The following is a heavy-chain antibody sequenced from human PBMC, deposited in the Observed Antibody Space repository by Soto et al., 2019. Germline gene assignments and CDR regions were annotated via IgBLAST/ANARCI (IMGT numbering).Heavy chain of an antibody. Sequence: GGSLRLSCAASGFTFSSYAMSWVRQAPGKGLKWVSAISGSGGSTYYADSVKGRSTISRDNSKNTLYLQMNSLRAEDTAVYYCAKEKARYSYGDGFDYWGQGTLVTVSS. D-gene: IGHD5-18*01. V-gene: IGHV3-23*01. CDR1: GFTFSSYA. CDR2: ISGSGGST. CDR3: AKEKARYSYGDGFDY. J-gene: IGHJ4*02.